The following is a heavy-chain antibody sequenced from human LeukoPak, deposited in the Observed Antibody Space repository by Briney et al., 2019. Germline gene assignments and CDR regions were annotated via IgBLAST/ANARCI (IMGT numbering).Heavy chain of an antibody. CDR1: GYSISSGYY. CDR3: ARDGDHNWFDP. J-gene: IGHJ5*02. CDR2: IYHSGST. Sequence: SETLSLTCTVSGYSISSGYYWGWIRQPPGKGLEWIGSIYHSGSTYYNPSLKSRVTISVDTSKNQFSLKLSSVTAADTAVYYCARDGDHNWFDPWGQGTLVTVSS. V-gene: IGHV4-38-2*02. D-gene: IGHD7-27*01.